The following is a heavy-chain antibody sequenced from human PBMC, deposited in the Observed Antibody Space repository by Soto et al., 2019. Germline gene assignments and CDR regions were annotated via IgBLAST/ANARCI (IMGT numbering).Heavy chain of an antibody. CDR1: GFTFSSYA. Sequence: VGSLRLSCAASGFTFSSYAMSWVRRAPGKGLEWVSAISGSGGSTYYADSVKGRFTISRDNSKNTLYLQMNSLRAEDTAVYYCAKVSQGTVNYYYYGMDVWGQGATVTVSS. D-gene: IGHD4-4*01. J-gene: IGHJ6*02. CDR2: ISGSGGST. CDR3: AKVSQGTVNYYYYGMDV. V-gene: IGHV3-23*01.